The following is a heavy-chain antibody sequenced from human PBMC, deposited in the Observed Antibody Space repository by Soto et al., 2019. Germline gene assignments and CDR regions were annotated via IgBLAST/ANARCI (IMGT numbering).Heavy chain of an antibody. CDR2: ISSSSSYI. D-gene: IGHD6-19*01. V-gene: IGHV3-21*01. CDR1: GFTFSSYS. CDR3: ARDAQSPYYYCGMDV. Sequence: EVQLVESGGGLVKPGGSLRLSCAASGFTFSSYSMNWVRQAPGKGLEWVSSISSSSSYIYYADSVKGRFTISRDNAKNSLYLQMNSLRAEATAVYYCARDAQSPYYYCGMDVWGQGTTVTVSS. J-gene: IGHJ6*02.